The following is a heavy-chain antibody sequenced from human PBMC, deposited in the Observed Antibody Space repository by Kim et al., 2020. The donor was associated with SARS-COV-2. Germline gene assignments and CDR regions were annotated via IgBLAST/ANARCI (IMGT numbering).Heavy chain of an antibody. Sequence: ASVKVSCKVSGYTLTELSMHWVRQAPGKGLEWMGGFDPEDGETIYAQKFQGRVTMTEDTSTDTAYMELSSLRSEDMAVYYCATAKDDSSGYYKGYYYYGMDVWGQGTTVTVSS. CDR1: GYTLTELS. CDR2: FDPEDGET. D-gene: IGHD3-22*01. V-gene: IGHV1-24*01. CDR3: ATAKDDSSGYYKGYYYYGMDV. J-gene: IGHJ6*02.